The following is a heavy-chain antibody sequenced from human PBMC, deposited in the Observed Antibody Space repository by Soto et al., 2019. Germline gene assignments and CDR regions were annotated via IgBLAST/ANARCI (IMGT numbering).Heavy chain of an antibody. CDR3: AKGSGGNYPESGVFDY. V-gene: IGHV3-23*01. D-gene: IGHD1-7*01. CDR1: GFTFSNYA. CDR2: LSTTGGIT. Sequence: EVQLLESGGGLVQPGGSLRLSCATSGFTFSNYAMTWVRQTPEKGLEWASTLSTTGGITLYADSVKGRFTVSRDNSKNTLYLQMDSLRVEDTAIYYCAKGSGGNYPESGVFDYWGQGTRVTVSS. J-gene: IGHJ4*02.